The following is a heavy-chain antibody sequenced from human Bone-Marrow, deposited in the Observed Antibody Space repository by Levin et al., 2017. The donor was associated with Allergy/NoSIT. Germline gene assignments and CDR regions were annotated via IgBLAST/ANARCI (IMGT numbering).Heavy chain of an antibody. V-gene: IGHV3-7*01. J-gene: IGHJ4*02. D-gene: IGHD3-22*01. Sequence: PGGSLRLSCAASGFTFSNSWMSWVRQAPGKGLEWVANKKQDGNEEYYVDSVKGRFIISRDNAKSSLFLQMNSLRVEDTAVYYCARLKRDYDRTWYFDYWGQGTLVTVSS. CDR3: ARLKRDYDRTWYFDY. CDR1: GFTFSNSW. CDR2: KKQDGNEE.